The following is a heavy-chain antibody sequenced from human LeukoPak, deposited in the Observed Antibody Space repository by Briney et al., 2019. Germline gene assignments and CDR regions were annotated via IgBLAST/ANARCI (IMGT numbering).Heavy chain of an antibody. J-gene: IGHJ4*02. Sequence: RPSETLSLTCTVSDGSISSNSYYWGWIRQPPGKGLEWIGSISYSGRTYYNPSLESRVTISVDASRNQFSLELNSVTAADTAVYYCAKETYTIFGVVHPYYFDYWGQGTLVTVSS. V-gene: IGHV4-39*02. D-gene: IGHD3-3*01. CDR1: DGSISSNSYY. CDR2: ISYSGRT. CDR3: AKETYTIFGVVHPYYFDY.